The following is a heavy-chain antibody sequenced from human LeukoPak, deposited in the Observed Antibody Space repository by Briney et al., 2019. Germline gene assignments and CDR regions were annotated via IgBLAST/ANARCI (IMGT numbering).Heavy chain of an antibody. CDR1: GFTFSSYW. Sequence: GGSLRLSCAAPGFTFSSYWMSWVRQAPGKGLEWVANIKQDGSEKYYVDSVKGRFTISRDNAKNSLYLQMNSLRAEDTAVYYCAREGYSSSWYPHYYMDVWGKGTTVTISS. CDR3: AREGYSSSWYPHYYMDV. CDR2: IKQDGSEK. V-gene: IGHV3-7*01. D-gene: IGHD6-13*01. J-gene: IGHJ6*03.